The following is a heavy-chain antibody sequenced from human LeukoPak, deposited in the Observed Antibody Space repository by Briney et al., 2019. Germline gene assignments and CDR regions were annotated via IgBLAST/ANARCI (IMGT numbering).Heavy chain of an antibody. CDR2: ISGRGDST. CDR1: RFTFSSYT. D-gene: IGHD6-13*01. CDR3: AKAIAAPVWYFDL. Sequence: SGGSLRLSCAASRFTFSSYTMSWVRQAPGKGLEWVSTISGRGDSTYYADSVKGRFTISRDNSRNTLYLQMSTLRAEDTAVYYFAKAIAAPVWYFDLWGRGTLVTVSS. J-gene: IGHJ2*01. V-gene: IGHV3-23*01.